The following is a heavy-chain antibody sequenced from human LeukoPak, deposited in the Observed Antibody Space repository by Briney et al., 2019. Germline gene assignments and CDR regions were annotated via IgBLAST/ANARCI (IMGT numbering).Heavy chain of an antibody. CDR2: ISASNGNT. D-gene: IGHD1-7*01. J-gene: IGHJ4*02. V-gene: IGHV1-18*01. CDR1: GYTFTRYG. Sequence: ASVKVSCKASGYTFTRYGISWVRQAPGQGLQWLGWISASNGNTNYAQKFRDRVTMSTDASTGTAYLDVRSLTSDDTAVYYCARDHSNWNYAPDFWGQGTLVIVSS. CDR3: ARDHSNWNYAPDF.